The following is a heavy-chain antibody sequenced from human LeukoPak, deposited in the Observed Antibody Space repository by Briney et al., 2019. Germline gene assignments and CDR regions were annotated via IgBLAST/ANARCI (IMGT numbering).Heavy chain of an antibody. D-gene: IGHD6-19*01. CDR2: ISGSSSYI. V-gene: IGHV3-21*01. Sequence: GGSLRLSCAASGFTFSTYNMNWVRQAPGKGLEWVSSISGSSSYIYYADSVKGRFSISRDNAKNSLYLQMNSLRAEDTAVYYCAKDLSRSSGWSIPGRGDYWGQGTLVTVSS. CDR3: AKDLSRSSGWSIPGRGDY. J-gene: IGHJ4*02. CDR1: GFTFSTYN.